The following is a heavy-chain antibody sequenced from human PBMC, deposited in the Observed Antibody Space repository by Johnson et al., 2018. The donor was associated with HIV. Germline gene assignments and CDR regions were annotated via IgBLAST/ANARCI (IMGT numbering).Heavy chain of an antibody. CDR3: TRVFQNGLDI. Sequence: QMQLVESGGGLIQPGGSLRLSCAASGFTVSSNYMSWVRQAPGKGLEWVAFIRYDGSNKYYADSVKGRFTISRDNAKNSLYLQMNSLRAGDTAVYYCTRVFQNGLDIWGQGTTVTVSS. CDR2: IRYDGSNK. D-gene: IGHD1-1*01. J-gene: IGHJ3*02. CDR1: GFTVSSNY. V-gene: IGHV3-30*02.